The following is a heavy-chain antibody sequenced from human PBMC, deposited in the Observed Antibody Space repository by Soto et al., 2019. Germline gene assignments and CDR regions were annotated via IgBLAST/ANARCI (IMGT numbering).Heavy chain of an antibody. V-gene: IGHV3-9*01. D-gene: IGHD2-15*01. CDR1: GFTFDDYA. J-gene: IGHJ4*02. CDR2: ISWNSGSI. CDR3: AKDRGYCSGGSCYLFDY. Sequence: GGSLRLSCAASGFTFDDYAMHWVRQAPGKGLEWVSGISWNSGSIGYADSVKGRFTISRDNAKNSLYLQMNSLRAEDTALYYCAKDRGYCSGGSCYLFDYRGQGTLVTVSS.